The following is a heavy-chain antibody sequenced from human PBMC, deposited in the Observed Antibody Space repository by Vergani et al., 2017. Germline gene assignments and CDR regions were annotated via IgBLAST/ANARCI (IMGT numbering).Heavy chain of an antibody. CDR3: ARDARGDCGDYGGHDAFDI. J-gene: IGHJ3*02. CDR1: GFTFSSYE. D-gene: IGHD4-17*01. CDR2: ISSSGSTI. Sequence: EVQLVESGGGLVQPGGSLRLSCAASGFTFSSYEMNWVRQAPGKGLEWVSYISSSGSTIYYADSVKGRFTISRDNAKNSLYLQMNSLRAEDTAVYYCARDARGDCGDYGGHDAFDIWGQGTTVTVSS. V-gene: IGHV3-48*03.